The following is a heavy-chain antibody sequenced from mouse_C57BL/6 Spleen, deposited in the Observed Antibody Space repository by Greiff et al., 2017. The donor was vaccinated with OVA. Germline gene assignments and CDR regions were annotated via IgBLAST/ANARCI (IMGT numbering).Heavy chain of an antibody. CDR3: ARGRGVDYFDY. CDR2: ISDGGSYT. CDR1: GFTFSSYA. Sequence: EVMLVESGGGLVKPGGSLKLSCAASGFTFSSYAMSWVRQTPEKRLEWVATISDGGSYTYYPDNVKGRFTISRDNAKNNLYLQMSHLKSEDTAMYYCARGRGVDYFDYWGQGTTLTVSS. D-gene: IGHD1-1*01. J-gene: IGHJ2*01. V-gene: IGHV5-4*03.